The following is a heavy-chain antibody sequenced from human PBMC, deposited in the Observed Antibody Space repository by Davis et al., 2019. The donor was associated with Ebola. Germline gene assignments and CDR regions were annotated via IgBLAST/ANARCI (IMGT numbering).Heavy chain of an antibody. CDR3: ARDCSGGSCYEVSDHYYGMDV. Sequence: ASVKVSCKASGYTFTGYYMHWVRQAPGQGLEWMGWINPNSGGTNYAQKFQGWVTMTRDTSISTAYMELSRLRSDDTAVYYCARDCSGGSCYEVSDHYYGMDVWGQGTTVTVSS. V-gene: IGHV1-2*04. D-gene: IGHD2-15*01. CDR1: GYTFTGYY. CDR2: INPNSGGT. J-gene: IGHJ6*02.